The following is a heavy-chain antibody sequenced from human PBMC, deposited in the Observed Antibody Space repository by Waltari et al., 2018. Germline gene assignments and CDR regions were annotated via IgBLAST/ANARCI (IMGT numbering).Heavy chain of an antibody. J-gene: IGHJ4*02. CDR3: ARDLLAYCGGDCAFDY. V-gene: IGHV3-33*01. CDR2: IWYDGSNK. Sequence: QVQLVESGGGVVQPGRSLRLSCAASGFTFSSYGMHWVRQAPGKGLEWVAVIWYDGSNKYYADSVKGRFTISRDNSKNTLYLQMNSLRAEDTAVYYCARDLLAYCGGDCAFDYWGQGTLVTVSS. D-gene: IGHD2-21*02. CDR1: GFTFSSYG.